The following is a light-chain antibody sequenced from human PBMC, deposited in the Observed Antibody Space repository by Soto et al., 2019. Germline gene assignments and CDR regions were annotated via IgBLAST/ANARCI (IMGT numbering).Light chain of an antibody. CDR1: SSDVGGYNY. J-gene: IGLJ1*01. CDR2: EVT. Sequence: QSVLTQPASVSGSPGQSITISCTGTSSDVGGYNYVSWYQQHPGKAPKLMIYEVTNRPSGVSNRFSGSKSGNTASLTISGLQAKDEADYYCSSYTSRSTLVFGTGTKVTAL. V-gene: IGLV2-14*01. CDR3: SSYTSRSTLV.